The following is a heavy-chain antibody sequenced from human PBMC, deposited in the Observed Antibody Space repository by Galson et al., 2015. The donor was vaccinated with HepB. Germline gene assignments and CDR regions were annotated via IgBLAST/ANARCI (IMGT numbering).Heavy chain of an antibody. J-gene: IGHJ4*02. Sequence: SLRLSCAASDFTFNDYLMSWIRQAPGKGLEWVSYISSGSTYTNYADSVKGRFTISRDNAKNSLYLQMNSLRAEDTAVYYCARGLSYSGSGSYFSYYFDYWGQGTLVTVSS. D-gene: IGHD3-10*01. V-gene: IGHV3-11*06. CDR2: ISSGSTYT. CDR3: ARGLSYSGSGSYFSYYFDY. CDR1: DFTFNDYL.